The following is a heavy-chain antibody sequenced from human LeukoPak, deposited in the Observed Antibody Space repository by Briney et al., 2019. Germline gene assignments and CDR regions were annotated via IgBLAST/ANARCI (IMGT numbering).Heavy chain of an antibody. D-gene: IGHD3-22*01. CDR3: RGTMVVVVPYYFDY. J-gene: IGHJ4*02. CDR1: GGSFSGYY. CDR2: INHSGST. Sequence: SETLSLTCAVYGGSFSGYYWSWIRQPPGKGLEWIGEINHSGSTNYNPSLKSRVTISVDTSKNQFSLKLSSVTAADTAVYYCRGTMVVVVPYYFDYWGQGTLVTVSS. V-gene: IGHV4-34*01.